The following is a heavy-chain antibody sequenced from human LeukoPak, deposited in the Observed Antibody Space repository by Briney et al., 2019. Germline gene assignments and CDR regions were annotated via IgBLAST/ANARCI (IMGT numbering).Heavy chain of an antibody. CDR2: ISGSGGST. D-gene: IGHD3-10*01. CDR1: GFTFSSYG. J-gene: IGHJ5*02. CDR3: ARTSDFGEFWWFDP. Sequence: GGSLRLSCAASGFTFSSYGMSWVRQAPGKGLEWVSAISGSGGSTYYADSVKGRFTISRDNSKNTLYLQMNSLRAEDTAVYYCARTSDFGEFWWFDPWGQGTLVTVSS. V-gene: IGHV3-23*01.